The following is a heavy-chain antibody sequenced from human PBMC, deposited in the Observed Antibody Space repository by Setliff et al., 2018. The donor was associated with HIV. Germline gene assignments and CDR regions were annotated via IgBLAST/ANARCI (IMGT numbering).Heavy chain of an antibody. J-gene: IGHJ4*02. V-gene: IGHV4-38-2*02. CDR3: ARDYYDKSGFPHYYFDY. D-gene: IGHD3-22*01. Sequence: PSGTLSLTCDVSGSSINSTFRWGWIRQSPGKGLVWIGSVSSTGSTNYNPSLMSRLTMSVDTSKNHFSLKLSSVTAADTAVYYCARDYYDKSGFPHYYFDYWGQGALVTVSS. CDR1: GSSINSTFR. CDR2: VSSTGST.